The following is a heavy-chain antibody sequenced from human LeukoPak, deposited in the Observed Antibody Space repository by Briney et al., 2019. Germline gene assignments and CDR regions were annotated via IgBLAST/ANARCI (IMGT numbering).Heavy chain of an antibody. CDR3: AKDSSAPYYGCLDS. D-gene: IGHD3-22*01. J-gene: IGHJ4*02. V-gene: IGHV3-23*01. CDR1: GFTFSSYA. Sequence: PGGSLRLSCAASGFTFSSYAMSWVRQVPGKGLEWVSAISGSGGSTYYADSVKGRFTISRDNSRNTLYLQMNSLRAEDTAVYYCAKDSSAPYYGCLDSWGQGTLVAVSS. CDR2: ISGSGGST.